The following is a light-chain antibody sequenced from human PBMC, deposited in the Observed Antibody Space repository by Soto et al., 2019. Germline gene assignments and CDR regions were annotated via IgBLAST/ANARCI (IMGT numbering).Light chain of an antibody. CDR1: QSVSSRN. V-gene: IGKV3-20*01. CDR2: GAS. Sequence: EIVLTQSPGTVSLSPGERATLSCRASQSVSSRNLAWYRQKPGQAPSLLIFGASNRATGIPDRFSGSGSGTDLDLTISRLEPEACAVDYCLRYGYSRPAYTFGQGTKLEIK. J-gene: IGKJ2*01. CDR3: LRYGYSRPAYT.